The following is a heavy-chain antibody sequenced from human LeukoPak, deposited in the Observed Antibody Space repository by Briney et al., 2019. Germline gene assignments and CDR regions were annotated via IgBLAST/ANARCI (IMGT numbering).Heavy chain of an antibody. V-gene: IGHV3-23*01. CDR1: GFTFSNYA. J-gene: IGHJ4*02. CDR2: ISGSGDNT. CDR3: ARDRTMVRGVQIDY. D-gene: IGHD3-10*01. Sequence: PGGSLRLSCAVSGFTFSNYAMSWVRQAPGKGLEWVSAISGSGDNTYYADSVKGRFTVSRDNSKNTLYLQMNSLRAEDTAVYYCARDRTMVRGVQIDYWGQGTLVTVSS.